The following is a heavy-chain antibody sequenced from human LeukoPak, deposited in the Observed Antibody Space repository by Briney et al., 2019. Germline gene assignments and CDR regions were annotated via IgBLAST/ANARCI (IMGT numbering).Heavy chain of an antibody. Sequence: PGGSLRLSCAACGFTFSSYWMTWVRQAPGKGLEWVANIQQDGSGKYYVDSVKGRFTISRDNAKNSLYLQMNSLRAEDTAVYYCARDPDYGGSGFFGDSWGQGTLVTVSS. D-gene: IGHD4-23*01. CDR2: IQQDGSGK. V-gene: IGHV3-7*01. J-gene: IGHJ4*02. CDR1: GFTFSSYW. CDR3: ARDPDYGGSGFFGDS.